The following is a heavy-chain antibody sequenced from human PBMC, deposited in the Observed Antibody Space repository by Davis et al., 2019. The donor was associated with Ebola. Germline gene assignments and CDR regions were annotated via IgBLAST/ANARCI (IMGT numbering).Heavy chain of an antibody. V-gene: IGHV4-34*01. CDR3: ARAGYGDYGLYYYGMDV. D-gene: IGHD4-17*01. J-gene: IGHJ6*04. CDR1: GGSLSDFY. Sequence: MPSETLSLTCAVYGGSLSDFYWSWIRQAPGRGLEWIGEIRHVGSIYYNPSLKSRVTISLDTSNNQFSLKLTSVTAADTAVYSCARAGYGDYGLYYYGMDVWGKGTTVTVSS. CDR2: IRHVGSI.